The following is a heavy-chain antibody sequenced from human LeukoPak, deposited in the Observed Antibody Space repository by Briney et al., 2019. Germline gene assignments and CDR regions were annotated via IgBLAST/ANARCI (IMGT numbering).Heavy chain of an antibody. J-gene: IGHJ4*02. V-gene: IGHV1-8*01. CDR3: ASRPMVRGVATAVDY. CDR1: GYTFTSYD. CDR2: MNPNSGDT. Sequence: ASVKVSCKASGYTFTSYDINWVRQATGQGLEWMGWMNPNSGDTGYAQKFQGRVTMTRNTSISTAYMELSSLRSEDTAVYYCASRPMVRGVATAVDYWGQGTLVTVSS. D-gene: IGHD3-10*01.